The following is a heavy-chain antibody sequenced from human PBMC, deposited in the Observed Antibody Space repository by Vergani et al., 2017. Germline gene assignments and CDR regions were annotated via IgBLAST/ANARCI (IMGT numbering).Heavy chain of an antibody. Sequence: QVQLQQWGAGLLKPSETLSLTCGISGGSFSGYCSTWTCQAPGKGLEWIVEVDHTGNVNYNPSLKSRVTISLDTSENQVSLKLMSVTAADTAVYYCARGLGPEWPRGPYWGEGTLVTVAS. CDR3: ARGLGPEWPRGPY. D-gene: IGHD3-3*01. CDR2: VDHTGNV. J-gene: IGHJ4*02. CDR1: GGSFSGYC. V-gene: IGHV4-34*01.